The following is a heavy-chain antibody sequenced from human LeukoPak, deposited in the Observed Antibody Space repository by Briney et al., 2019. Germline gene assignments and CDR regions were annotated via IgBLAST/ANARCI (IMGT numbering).Heavy chain of an antibody. CDR2: ISGSGGST. J-gene: IGHJ2*01. D-gene: IGHD3-22*01. V-gene: IGHV3-23*01. CDR1: GFTFSDYA. Sequence: GGSLRLSCAASGFTFSDYAMSWVRQAPGKGLEWVSSISGSGGSTFYAGSVEGRFTISRDNSKNTLYLQMNSLRAEDTAVYYCARDKRSTMIVVVNWYFDLWGRGTLVTVSS. CDR3: ARDKRSTMIVVVNWYFDL.